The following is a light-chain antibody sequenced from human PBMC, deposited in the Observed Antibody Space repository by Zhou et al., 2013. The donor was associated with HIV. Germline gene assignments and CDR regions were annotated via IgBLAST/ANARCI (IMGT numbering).Light chain of an antibody. CDR2: AAS. CDR1: QGISSY. CDR3: QQYNDYRT. J-gene: IGKJ1*01. V-gene: IGKV1-8*01. Sequence: AIRMTQSPSSFSASTGDRVTITCRASQGISSYLAWYQQKPGKAPKLLIYAASTLQSGVPSRFSGSGSGTEFTLTISCLQPDDFATYYCQQYNDYRTFG.